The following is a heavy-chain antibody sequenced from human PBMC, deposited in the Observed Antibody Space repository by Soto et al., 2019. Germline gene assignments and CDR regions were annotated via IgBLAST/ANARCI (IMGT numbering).Heavy chain of an antibody. CDR2: INAGNGNT. D-gene: IGHD6-19*01. Sequence: ASVKVSCKASGYTFTSYAMHWVRQSPGQRLEWMGWINAGNGNTKYSQKFQGRVTITADESTSTAYMELSSLRSEDTAVYYCARDPALSGKSSGWYSPYYYYYGMDVWGQGTTVTVSS. V-gene: IGHV1-3*01. J-gene: IGHJ6*02. CDR3: ARDPALSGKSSGWYSPYYYYYGMDV. CDR1: GYTFTSYA.